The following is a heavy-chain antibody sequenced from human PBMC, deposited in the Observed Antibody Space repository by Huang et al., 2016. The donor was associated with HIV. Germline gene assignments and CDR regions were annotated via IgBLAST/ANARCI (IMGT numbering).Heavy chain of an antibody. J-gene: IGHJ6*02. CDR2: IKKDETEK. D-gene: IGHD1-1*01. CDR3: ATKTAGMDI. CDR1: TFTFGAYW. Sequence: VESGGRSVQPGGSIRLSCVGSTFTFGAYWMSWGGQPPGKGLEWVANIKKDETEKYYVDSVKGRFNISRDNVKKVLFLEMDALRVEDTAIYFCATKTAGMDIWGQGTTVIVSS. V-gene: IGHV3-7*01.